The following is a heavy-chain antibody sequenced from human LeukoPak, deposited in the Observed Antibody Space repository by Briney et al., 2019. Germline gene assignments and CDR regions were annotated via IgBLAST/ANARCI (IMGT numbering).Heavy chain of an antibody. V-gene: IGHV3-20*04. J-gene: IGHJ4*02. D-gene: IGHD3-10*01. Sequence: GGSLRLSCAASGFNFDDYGMSWVRQAPGKGLEWVSGINWNGGSTGYADSVKGRFTISRDNAKNSLYLQMNNLRAEDTALYYCARVSYYYDSGSPDYWGQGTLVTVSS. CDR1: GFNFDDYG. CDR2: INWNGGST. CDR3: ARVSYYYDSGSPDY.